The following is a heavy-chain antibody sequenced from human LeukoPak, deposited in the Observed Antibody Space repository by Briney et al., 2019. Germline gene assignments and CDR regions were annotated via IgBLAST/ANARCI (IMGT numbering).Heavy chain of an antibody. J-gene: IGHJ4*02. Sequence: ASVKVSCKASGYSFTAHYMHWVQQAPGQGLEWMGWINPNSGGTNYAQKFQGRVTMTRDTSISTAYMELSRLRSDDTAVYYCASGPRSSSLKGRHDYWGQGTLVTVSS. V-gene: IGHV1-2*02. CDR2: INPNSGGT. CDR3: ASGPRSSSLKGRHDY. CDR1: GYSFTAHY. D-gene: IGHD6-13*01.